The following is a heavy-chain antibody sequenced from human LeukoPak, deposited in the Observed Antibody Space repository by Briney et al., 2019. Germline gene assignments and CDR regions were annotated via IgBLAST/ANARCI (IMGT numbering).Heavy chain of an antibody. J-gene: IGHJ5*02. D-gene: IGHD2-2*01. CDR3: ARGYCSSTSCYDPWFDP. V-gene: IGHV4-39*07. CDR2: IYYSGST. Sequence: PSETLSLTCTVSGGSISSSSYYWGWIRQPPGKGLEWIGSIYYSGSTYYNPSLKSRVTISVDTSKNQFSLKLSSVTAADTAVYYCARGYCSSTSCYDPWFDPWGQGTLVTVSS. CDR1: GGSISSSSYY.